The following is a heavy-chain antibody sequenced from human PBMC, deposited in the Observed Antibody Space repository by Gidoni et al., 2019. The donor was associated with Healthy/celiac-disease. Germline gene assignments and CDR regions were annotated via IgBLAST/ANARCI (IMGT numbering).Heavy chain of an antibody. CDR1: GCTFSSYT. CDR2: ISSSSSYI. Sequence: EVQLVESGGGRVKPGGALRHAGAASGCTFSSYTMNLVRQAPGKGLEWVSSISSSSSYIYYSDSVKGLFTISRDNAKSSLYLQMHSLRAEATAVYYCARDGMGYYYYYMDVWGKGTTVTVSS. V-gene: IGHV3-21*01. J-gene: IGHJ6*03. D-gene: IGHD1-20*01. CDR3: ARDGMGYYYYYMDV.